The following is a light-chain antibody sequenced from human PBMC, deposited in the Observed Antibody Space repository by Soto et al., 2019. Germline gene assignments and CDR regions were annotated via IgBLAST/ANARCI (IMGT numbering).Light chain of an antibody. V-gene: IGKV1-5*03. CDR2: KSS. Sequence: DIKMTQSPSTLSASVGDRVTIICRASQSISSWLAWYQQKPGKAPKLHISKSSNLDSGVPSRFSGSGSGTEFILTISRLQPEDFATYYCQQYNSFIWTFGRGTKVDIK. CDR1: QSISSW. J-gene: IGKJ1*01. CDR3: QQYNSFIWT.